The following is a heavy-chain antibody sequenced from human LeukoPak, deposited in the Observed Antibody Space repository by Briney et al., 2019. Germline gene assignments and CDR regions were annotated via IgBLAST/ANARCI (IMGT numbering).Heavy chain of an antibody. V-gene: IGHV3-7*03. CDR2: IKQDGSQE. CDR3: ARVSGHGGDFFDY. CDR1: RFTLSTYW. D-gene: IGHD2-21*01. J-gene: IGHJ4*02. Sequence: PGGSLRLSCAASRFTLSTYWMSWVRQAPGKGLEWVAHIKQDGSQEYYVDSVKGRFTISRDSAKNSLYLQMNSLRAEDTAVYYCARVSGHGGDFFDYWGQGTLVTVSS.